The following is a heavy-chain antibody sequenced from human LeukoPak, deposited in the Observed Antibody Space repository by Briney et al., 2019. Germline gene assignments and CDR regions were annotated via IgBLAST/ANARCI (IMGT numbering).Heavy chain of an antibody. J-gene: IGHJ4*02. CDR2: IYYSGST. CDR3: AREVVPAAIGY. Sequence: PSETLSLTCTVSGGSISSYYWSWIRQPPGKGLEWIGYIYYSGSTNYNPSLKSRVTISVDTSKNQFSLKLNSVTAADTAVYYCAREVVPAAIGYWGQGTLVTVSS. D-gene: IGHD2-2*01. V-gene: IGHV4-59*12. CDR1: GGSISSYY.